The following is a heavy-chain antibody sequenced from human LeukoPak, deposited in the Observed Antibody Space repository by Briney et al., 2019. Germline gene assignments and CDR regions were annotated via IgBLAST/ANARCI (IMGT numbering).Heavy chain of an antibody. D-gene: IGHD3-10*01. CDR2: IRYDGSNK. V-gene: IGHV3-30*02. CDR1: GFTFSRYG. Sequence: GGSLRLSCAASGFTFSRYGMHWVRQAPGKGLEWVAFIRYDGSNKYYADSVKGRFTISRDNSKNTLYLQMNSLRAEDTAVYYCAKDWGNYYGSGNPENFDYWGQGTLVTVSS. CDR3: AKDWGNYYGSGNPENFDY. J-gene: IGHJ4*02.